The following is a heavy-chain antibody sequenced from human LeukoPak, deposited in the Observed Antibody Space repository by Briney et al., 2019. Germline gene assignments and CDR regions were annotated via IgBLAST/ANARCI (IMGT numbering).Heavy chain of an antibody. CDR2: IYEDGSEE. Sequence: PGVSLRLSCAASGFTLRNYWMSWVRQAPGKGLEWVANIYEDGSEEHYVDSTKGRFTISRDNADNSLFLQMNSLRVEDTAIYYCARVSWVQLMSAAFDLWRQGTLVTVSS. CDR1: GFTLRNYW. J-gene: IGHJ3*01. D-gene: IGHD2-8*01. CDR3: ARVSWVQLMSAAFDL. V-gene: IGHV3-7*01.